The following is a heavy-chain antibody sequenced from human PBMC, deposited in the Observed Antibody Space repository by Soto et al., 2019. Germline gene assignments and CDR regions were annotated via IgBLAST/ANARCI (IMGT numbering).Heavy chain of an antibody. V-gene: IGHV4-39*07. CDR2: INHSGST. CDR1: GGSISSSSYY. D-gene: IGHD3-10*01. Sequence: SETLSLTCTVSGGSISSSSYYWAWIRQPPGKGLEWIGEINHSGSTNYNPSLKSRVTISVDTSKNQFSLKLSSVTAADTAVYYCAGQPTAGSYYDLGSYYYYYAMDVWGQGTTVTVSS. CDR3: AGQPTAGSYYDLGSYYYYYAMDV. J-gene: IGHJ6*02.